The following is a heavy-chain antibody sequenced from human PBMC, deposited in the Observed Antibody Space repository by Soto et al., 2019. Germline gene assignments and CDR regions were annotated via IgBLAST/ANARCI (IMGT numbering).Heavy chain of an antibody. Sequence: VQLVQSGPEVKKPGASVKVSCKSSGYNFNTYGVTWVRQAPGQGLQWMGWIKSSNGGTKYAQKFQGRVTITTDTSTNTAYMELRSLRSDDTAVYYCARVWFGELLGLGDWFDPWGQGTLVTVSS. V-gene: IGHV1-18*01. CDR3: ARVWFGELLGLGDWFDP. CDR2: IKSSNGGT. J-gene: IGHJ5*02. CDR1: GYNFNTYG. D-gene: IGHD3-10*01.